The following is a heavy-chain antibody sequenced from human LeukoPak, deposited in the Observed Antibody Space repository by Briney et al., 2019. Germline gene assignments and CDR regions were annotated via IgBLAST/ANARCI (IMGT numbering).Heavy chain of an antibody. Sequence: PSETLSLTCGVYGESFNGYYWSWIRQPPGKGLEWIGEINHSGSTNYNPSLKSRVTISVDTSKKQFSLNLSSLTAADTAVYYCARGAAAGFDYWGQGTLVTVSS. CDR2: INHSGST. J-gene: IGHJ4*02. V-gene: IGHV4-34*01. CDR3: ARGAAAGFDY. D-gene: IGHD6-13*01. CDR1: GESFNGYY.